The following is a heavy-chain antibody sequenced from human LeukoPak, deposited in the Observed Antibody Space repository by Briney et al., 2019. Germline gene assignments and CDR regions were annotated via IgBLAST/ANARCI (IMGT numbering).Heavy chain of an antibody. CDR1: GFTFSSYA. Sequence: GGSLRLSCAASGFTFSSYAMHWVRQAPGKGLEWVAVISYDGSNKYYADSVKGRFTISRDNSRNIMNLQTDSLRPEDTALYYCARAMVRGVIPYWGQGTLVTVSS. CDR2: ISYDGSNK. V-gene: IGHV3-30*04. CDR3: ARAMVRGVIPY. J-gene: IGHJ4*02. D-gene: IGHD3-10*01.